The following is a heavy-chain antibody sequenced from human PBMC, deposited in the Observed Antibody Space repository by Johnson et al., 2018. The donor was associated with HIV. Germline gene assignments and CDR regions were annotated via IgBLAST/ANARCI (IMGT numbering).Heavy chain of an antibody. J-gene: IGHJ3*02. V-gene: IGHV3-7*01. CDR3: SRDQVDRGSAFAI. CDR2: IKQDGSEN. D-gene: IGHD1-26*01. CDR1: GFTFSTYW. Sequence: MLLVESGGGVVQPGRSLRLSCAASGFTFSTYWMSWVRQAPGKGLEWVANIKQDGSENFYVDSVKGRFTISRDNAKNSLYLQMNSLRAEDTAVYYCSRDQVDRGSAFAIWGQGTMVTVSS.